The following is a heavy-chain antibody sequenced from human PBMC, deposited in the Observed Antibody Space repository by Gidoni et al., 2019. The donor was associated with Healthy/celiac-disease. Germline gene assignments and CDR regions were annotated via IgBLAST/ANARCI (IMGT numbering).Heavy chain of an antibody. CDR3: AKEIYDFWSGYYDPTYYYYGMDV. D-gene: IGHD3-3*01. V-gene: IGHV3-30*18. Sequence: QVQLVESGGGVVQPGRSLRLSCAASGFTFSSYGLHWVRQAPGKGLEWVAVISYDGSNKYYADSVKGRFTISRDNSKNTLYLQMNSLRAEDTAVYYCAKEIYDFWSGYYDPTYYYYGMDVWGQGTTVTVSS. CDR1: GFTFSSYG. J-gene: IGHJ6*02. CDR2: ISYDGSNK.